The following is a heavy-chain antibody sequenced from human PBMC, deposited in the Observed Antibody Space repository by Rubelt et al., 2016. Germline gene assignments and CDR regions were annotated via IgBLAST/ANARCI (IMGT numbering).Heavy chain of an antibody. V-gene: IGHV1-69*06. J-gene: IGHJ3*02. D-gene: IGHD3-22*01. CDR3: ARDLVGVVITTHDAFDI. Sequence: QVQLVQSGAEVKKPGSSVKVSCKASGGTFSSYAISWVRQAPGQGLEWMGGIIPIFGTANYAQKFQGRVTSTADKSTSTAYMELSSLGSEDTAVYYCARDLVGVVITTHDAFDIWGQGTMVTVSS. CDR2: IIPIFGTA. CDR1: GGTFSSYA.